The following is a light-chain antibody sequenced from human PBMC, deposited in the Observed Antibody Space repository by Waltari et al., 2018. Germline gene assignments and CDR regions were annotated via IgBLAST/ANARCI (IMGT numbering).Light chain of an antibody. J-gene: IGKJ4*01. V-gene: IGKV3-11*01. CDR2: DAS. Sequence: EIVLTQSPATLSLSPGERATLSCRASQSVRTYLAWYQQKPGQAPRLVIYDASTRATGIPARFSGSGSGTDFTLTISSLEPEDFAVYYCQQRSIWPPLTFGGGTKVEIK. CDR1: QSVRTY. CDR3: QQRSIWPPLT.